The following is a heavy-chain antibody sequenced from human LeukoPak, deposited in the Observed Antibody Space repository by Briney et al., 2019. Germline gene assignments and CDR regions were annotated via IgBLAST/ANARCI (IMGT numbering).Heavy chain of an antibody. CDR3: AKDLLASFGSFFYFDY. V-gene: IGHV3-NL1*01. D-gene: IGHD2/OR15-2a*01. Sequence: GGSLRLSCAASGFTFSSYGMHWVRQAPGKGLEWVSVIYSGGSTYYADSVKGRFTISRDNSKNTLYLQMNSLRAEDTAVYYCAKDLLASFGSFFYFDYWGQGTLVTVSS. J-gene: IGHJ4*02. CDR1: GFTFSSYG. CDR2: IYSGGST.